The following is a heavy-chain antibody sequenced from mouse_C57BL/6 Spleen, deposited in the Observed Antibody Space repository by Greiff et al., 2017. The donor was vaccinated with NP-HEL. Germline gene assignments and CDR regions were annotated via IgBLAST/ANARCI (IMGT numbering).Heavy chain of an antibody. V-gene: IGHV2-2*01. CDR2: IWSGGST. CDR3: ARSNYGSSSFAY. CDR1: GFSLTSYG. J-gene: IGHJ3*01. D-gene: IGHD1-1*01. Sequence: VKLMESGPGLVQPSQSLSITCTVSGFSLTSYGVHWVRQSPGKGLEWLGVIWSGGSTDYNAAFISRLSISKDNPKSQVFFKMNSLQADDTAIYYCARSNYGSSSFAYWGQGTLVTVSA.